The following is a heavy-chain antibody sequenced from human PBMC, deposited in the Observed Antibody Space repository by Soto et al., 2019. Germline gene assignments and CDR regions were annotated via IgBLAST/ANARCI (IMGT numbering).Heavy chain of an antibody. CDR1: GYRNTSYG. CDR3: ARGGYSGYDSWFDP. V-gene: IGHV1-18*01. Sequence: ASLKGYSKTSGYRNTSYGIGCVRQAPGQGLEWMGWISAYNGNTNYAQKLQGRVTMTTDTSTSTAYMELRSLRSDDTAVYSCARGGYSGYDSWFDPWGQGTLFTV. J-gene: IGHJ5*02. D-gene: IGHD5-12*01. CDR2: ISAYNGNT.